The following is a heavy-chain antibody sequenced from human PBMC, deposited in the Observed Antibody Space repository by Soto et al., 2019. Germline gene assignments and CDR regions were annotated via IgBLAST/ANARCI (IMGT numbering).Heavy chain of an antibody. CDR1: GFTFGDYA. Sequence: SGGSLRLSCTASGFTFGDYAMSWVRQAPGKGLEWVGFIRSKAYGGTTEYAASVKGRFTISRDDSKSIAYLQMNSLKTEDTAVYYCTGATKPDGDAFDIWGQGTMVTVSS. J-gene: IGHJ3*02. D-gene: IGHD1-1*01. CDR3: TGATKPDGDAFDI. V-gene: IGHV3-49*04. CDR2: IRSKAYGGTT.